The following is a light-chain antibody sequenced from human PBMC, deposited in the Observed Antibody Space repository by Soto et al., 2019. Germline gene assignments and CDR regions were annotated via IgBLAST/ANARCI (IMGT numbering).Light chain of an antibody. Sequence: DIQMTQSPSSLSASVGDRVTITCRASQSISSYLNWYQQKPGKAPKLLIYGASSLQSGVPLRFSGSGSGTDFTLTISSLEPEDFATYYCQESYSVLWGTCGQGTKVDIK. CDR3: QESYSVLWGT. CDR2: GAS. CDR1: QSISSY. V-gene: IGKV1-39*01. J-gene: IGKJ1*01.